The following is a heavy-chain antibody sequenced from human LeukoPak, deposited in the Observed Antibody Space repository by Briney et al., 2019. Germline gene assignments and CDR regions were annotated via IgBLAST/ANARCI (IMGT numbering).Heavy chain of an antibody. CDR3: ARGEEVLDYFDY. D-gene: IGHD3-16*01. CDR1: GGSLSNRSYY. Sequence: PSETLSLTCTVSGGSLSNRSYYWGWIRQPPGKGLEWIGKISDSGNTYYSPSLRSRVTISIDTSKNQFSLKLSSVTATDTAVYYCARGEEVLDYFDYWGQGTLVTVSS. J-gene: IGHJ4*02. V-gene: IGHV4-39*01. CDR2: ISDSGNT.